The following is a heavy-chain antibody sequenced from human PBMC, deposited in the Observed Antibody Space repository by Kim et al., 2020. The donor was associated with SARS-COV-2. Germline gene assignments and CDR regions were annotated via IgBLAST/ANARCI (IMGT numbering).Heavy chain of an antibody. J-gene: IGHJ4*02. CDR2: ITGDDVDT. Sequence: GGSLRLSCAVSGFTFSNYIISWVRQAPGKGLEWVSSITGDDVDTYYADSVRGRFTISRDNSKNTLYLQMNSLRAEDTAKYYCAKDLRGGNFLGYFDYWGQGTLVTVSS. D-gene: IGHD3-3*01. CDR1: GFTFSNYI. V-gene: IGHV3-23*01. CDR3: AKDLRGGNFLGYFDY.